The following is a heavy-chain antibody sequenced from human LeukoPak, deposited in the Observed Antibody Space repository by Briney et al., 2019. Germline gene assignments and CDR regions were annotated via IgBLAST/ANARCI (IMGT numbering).Heavy chain of an antibody. Sequence: GGSLRLSCAASGFTFSSYGMHWVRQAPGKGLEWVAFIRYDGSNKYYTDSVKGRFTISRDNSENTLYLQMNSLRAEDTAVYYCAKTGSSSWGFFDYWGQGTLVTVSS. V-gene: IGHV3-30*02. D-gene: IGHD6-13*01. CDR2: IRYDGSNK. CDR3: AKTGSSSWGFFDY. CDR1: GFTFSSYG. J-gene: IGHJ4*02.